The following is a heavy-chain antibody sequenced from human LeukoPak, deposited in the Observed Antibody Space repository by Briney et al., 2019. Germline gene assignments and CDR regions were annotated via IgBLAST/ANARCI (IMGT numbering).Heavy chain of an antibody. D-gene: IGHD3-22*01. CDR2: ISGRGVST. J-gene: IGHJ4*02. Sequence: RGSLRLSCAASGFTFSSYAMSWVRQAPGKGLEWVSAISGRGVSTYYADSVKGRFTISTDNSKNTLCMQMNSLRAEDTAVYYCAKDGRREVVVIAFFDYWGQGTLVTVSS. CDR3: AKDGRREVVVIAFFDY. V-gene: IGHV3-23*01. CDR1: GFTFSSYA.